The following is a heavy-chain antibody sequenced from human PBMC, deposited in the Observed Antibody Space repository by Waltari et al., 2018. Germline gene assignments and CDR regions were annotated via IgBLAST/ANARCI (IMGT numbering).Heavy chain of an antibody. CDR3: AHMNGLSDRGGWYSFDH. J-gene: IGHJ4*02. Sequence: QVTLKESGPALVNPTQTLTLTCSCSGFSVSSAGIRLNWVRQPPGGALEWLARIDWDDVKFYSAALKSRLTIPKDNSKNQGVLIMTNMDPGDTGTYYCAHMNGLSDRGGWYSFDHGGQGTLVTVSS. D-gene: IGHD6-19*01. V-gene: IGHV2-70*04. CDR2: IDWDDVK. CDR1: GFSVSSAGIR.